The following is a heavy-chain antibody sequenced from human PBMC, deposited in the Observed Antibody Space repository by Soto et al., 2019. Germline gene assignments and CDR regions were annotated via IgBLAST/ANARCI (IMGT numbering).Heavy chain of an antibody. CDR2: FDPEDGET. CDR1: GYTLTELS. D-gene: IGHD3-22*01. J-gene: IGHJ3*02. Sequence: ASVKVSCKVSGYTLTELSMHWVRQAPGKGLEWMGGFDPEDGETIYAQKFQGRVTMTEDTSTDTAYMELTSLRSEDTAVYYCATHARYDSSGYYYLGAFDSWGQGTMVTVSS. CDR3: ATHARYDSSGYYYLGAFDS. V-gene: IGHV1-24*01.